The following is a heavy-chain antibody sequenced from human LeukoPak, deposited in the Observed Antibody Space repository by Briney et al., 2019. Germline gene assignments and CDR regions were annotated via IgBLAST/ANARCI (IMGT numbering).Heavy chain of an antibody. D-gene: IGHD3-22*01. J-gene: IGHJ5*02. V-gene: IGHV4-38-2*02. CDR2: IYHSGST. Sequence: SETLSLTCTVSGYSISSGYYWGWIRQPPGKGLEWIGSIYHSGSTYYNPSLKSRVTISVDTSKNQFSLKLSSVTAADTAVYYCARNGVTRITMIATPGDWFDPWGQGTLVTVSS. CDR1: GYSISSGYY. CDR3: ARNGVTRITMIATPGDWFDP.